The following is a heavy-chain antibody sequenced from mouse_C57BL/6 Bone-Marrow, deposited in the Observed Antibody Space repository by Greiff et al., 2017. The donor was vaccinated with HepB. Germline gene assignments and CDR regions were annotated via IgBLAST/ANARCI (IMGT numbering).Heavy chain of an antibody. D-gene: IGHD2-2*01. Sequence: VQLQQSGPELVKPGASVKIPCKASGYTFTDYNMDWVKQSHGKSLEWIGDINPNNGGTIYNQKFKGKATLTVDKSSSTAYMELRSLTSEDTAVYYCARSGLRRKDWFAYWGQGTLVTVSA. CDR2: INPNNGGT. J-gene: IGHJ3*01. CDR3: ARSGLRRKDWFAY. V-gene: IGHV1-18*01. CDR1: GYTFTDYN.